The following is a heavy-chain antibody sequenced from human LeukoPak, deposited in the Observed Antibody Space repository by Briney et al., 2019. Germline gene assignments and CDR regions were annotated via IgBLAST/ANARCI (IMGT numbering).Heavy chain of an antibody. V-gene: IGHV6-1*01. CDR1: GESVSSENGA. Sequence: SQTLSLTCDISGESVSSENGAWNWSRHSPSRGLEWLGRTYYRSKWYTDYAVSVNGRITISPDTSQNQSSLQLNSVPPDDTAVYYCARDVGTSGWHTFDYWGQGTLVTVSS. J-gene: IGHJ4*02. CDR3: ARDVGTSGWHTFDY. D-gene: IGHD6-19*01. CDR2: TYYRSKWYT.